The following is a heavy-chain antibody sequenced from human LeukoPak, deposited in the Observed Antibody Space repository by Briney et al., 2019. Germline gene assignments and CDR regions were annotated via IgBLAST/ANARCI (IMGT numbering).Heavy chain of an antibody. V-gene: IGHV3-30*04. CDR1: GFTFSSYA. D-gene: IGHD1-26*01. CDR3: ARDGIVGATSGWFAP. Sequence: PGGSLRLSCAASGFTFSSYAMHWVRQAPGKGLEWVAVISYDGSNKYYADSVKGRFTISRDNSKNTLYLQMNSLRAEDTAVYYCARDGIVGATSGWFAPWGQGTLVTVSS. J-gene: IGHJ5*02. CDR2: ISYDGSNK.